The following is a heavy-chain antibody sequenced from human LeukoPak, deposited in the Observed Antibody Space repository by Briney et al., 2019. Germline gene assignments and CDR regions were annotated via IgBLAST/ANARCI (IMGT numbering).Heavy chain of an antibody. Sequence: GGSLRLSCAASGFTFSSYAMSWVRQAPGKGLEWVSAISGSGGSTYYADSVKGRFIISRDNSKNTLYLQMNSLRAEDTAVYYCAKDHTYYYDSSGYYYYWGQGTLVTVSS. CDR2: ISGSGGST. D-gene: IGHD3-22*01. CDR3: AKDHTYYYDSSGYYYY. V-gene: IGHV3-23*01. J-gene: IGHJ4*02. CDR1: GFTFSSYA.